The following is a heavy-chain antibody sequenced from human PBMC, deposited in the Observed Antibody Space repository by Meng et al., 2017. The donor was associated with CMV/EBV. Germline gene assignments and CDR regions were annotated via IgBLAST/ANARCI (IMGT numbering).Heavy chain of an antibody. V-gene: IGHV1-2*02. CDR1: GFTFSDYY. CDR3: VRSSGWSLFDY. D-gene: IGHD6-19*01. J-gene: IGHJ4*02. Sequence: QVQLVQVGTGMKKPGASVKVSCTTSGFTFSDYYIHWVRQAPGQGLEWMGWVNSNNDATNYARKFQGRVSMTRDTSISTAHMELSRLMSDDTAVYYCVRSSGWSLFDYWGQGTLVTVSS. CDR2: VNSNNDAT.